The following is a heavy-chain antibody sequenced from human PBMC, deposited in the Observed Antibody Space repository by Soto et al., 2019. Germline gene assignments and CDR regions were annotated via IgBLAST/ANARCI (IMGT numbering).Heavy chain of an antibody. V-gene: IGHV4-31*03. Sequence: PSETLSLTCTVSGDSISSDDSYWHWIRQHPGKGLEWIGYIYNSGSTYYNPSLKSRVTILVDSSKNKFLMELRSVTAADTAVYYCSRDAGHTYGYAFDVWGQGTMVTVSS. D-gene: IGHD5-18*01. J-gene: IGHJ3*01. CDR1: GDSISSDDSY. CDR3: SRDAGHTYGYAFDV. CDR2: IYNSGST.